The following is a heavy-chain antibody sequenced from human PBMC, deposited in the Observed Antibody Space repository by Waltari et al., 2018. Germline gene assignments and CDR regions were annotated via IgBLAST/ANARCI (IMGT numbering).Heavy chain of an antibody. CDR2: IYYSGNT. D-gene: IGHD3-3*01. CDR3: ARASYYDFWSGYWGEDYFDY. Sequence: QLQLQESGPGLVKPLKTLSLTCTVSGGSISSSSYYWGWIRQPPGKGLEWIGSIYYSGNTYYNPSLKSRVTISVDTSKNQFSLKLSSVTAADTAVYYCARASYYDFWSGYWGEDYFDYWGQGTLVTVSS. V-gene: IGHV4-39*07. CDR1: GGSISSSSYY. J-gene: IGHJ4*02.